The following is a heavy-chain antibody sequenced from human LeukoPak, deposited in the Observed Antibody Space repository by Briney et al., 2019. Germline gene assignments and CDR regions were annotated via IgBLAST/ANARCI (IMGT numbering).Heavy chain of an antibody. CDR1: SYTLTSYG. CDR3: ARVWGSMVTGALYNAYGMDV. Sequence: ASVKVSCKASSYTLTSYGIYWVRQAPGQGLEWMGWISGYNGNTNYAQNLQGRVTMTTDTSTSTAYMELRSLRSDDTAVYYCARVWGSMVTGALYNAYGMDVWGQGTTVTVSS. J-gene: IGHJ6*02. V-gene: IGHV1-18*01. CDR2: ISGYNGNT. D-gene: IGHD5-18*01.